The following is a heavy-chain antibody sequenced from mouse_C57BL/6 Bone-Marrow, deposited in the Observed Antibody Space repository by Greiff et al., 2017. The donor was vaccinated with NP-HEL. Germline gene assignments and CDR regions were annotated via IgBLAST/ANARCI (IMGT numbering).Heavy chain of an antibody. CDR2: ISNGGGST. CDR3: ARPPLFYGSSYDYAMDY. V-gene: IGHV5-12*01. D-gene: IGHD1-1*01. CDR1: GFTFSDYY. Sequence: DVMLVESGGGLVQPGGSLKLSCAASGFTFSDYYMYWVRQTPEKRLEWVAYISNGGGSTYYPDTVKGRFTISRDNAKNTLYLQMSRLKSEDTAMYYCARPPLFYGSSYDYAMDYWGQGTSVTASS. J-gene: IGHJ4*01.